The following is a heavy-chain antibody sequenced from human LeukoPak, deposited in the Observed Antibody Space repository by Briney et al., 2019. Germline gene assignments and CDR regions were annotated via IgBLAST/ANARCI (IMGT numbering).Heavy chain of an antibody. Sequence: GASVKASCKASGYTFTDYYMHWVRQAPGQGLEWMGWINPNSGGTNYAQKFQGRVTMTRDTSISTAYMELSRLRSDDTAVYYCARGDIVLMVYAQGAFDYWGQGTLVTVSS. CDR3: ARGDIVLMVYAQGAFDY. V-gene: IGHV1-2*02. D-gene: IGHD2-8*01. J-gene: IGHJ4*02. CDR1: GYTFTDYY. CDR2: INPNSGGT.